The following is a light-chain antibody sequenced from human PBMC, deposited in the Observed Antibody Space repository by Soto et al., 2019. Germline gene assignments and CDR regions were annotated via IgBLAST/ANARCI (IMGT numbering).Light chain of an antibody. CDR3: KQDYNCPLT. Sequence: AILMTQSPSTLSLSAGDRVTLTCRASQGINSDLAWYQQKPGKAPRLLIYAASTMPTGVPSRFTGSESGSEFTLTITRLQPEDFAAYYCKQDYNCPLTFGQGTRLEIK. V-gene: IGKV1-6*01. CDR1: QGINSD. CDR2: AAS. J-gene: IGKJ2*01.